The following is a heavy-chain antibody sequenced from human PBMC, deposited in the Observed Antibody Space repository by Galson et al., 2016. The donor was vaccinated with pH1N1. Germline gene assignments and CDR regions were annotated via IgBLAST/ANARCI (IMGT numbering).Heavy chain of an antibody. CDR3: TRENHHKFDY. CDR2: ITKRPEGYTT. V-gene: IGHV3-72*01. CDR1: GFTFIDYY. J-gene: IGHJ4*02. Sequence: SLRLSCAASGFTFIDYYMDWVRQAPGKGLEWVGRITKRPEGYTTQDAASVRGRFIISREDSKDLLYLQMNSLTTEDTAVYYCTRENHHKFDYWGQGTLVT.